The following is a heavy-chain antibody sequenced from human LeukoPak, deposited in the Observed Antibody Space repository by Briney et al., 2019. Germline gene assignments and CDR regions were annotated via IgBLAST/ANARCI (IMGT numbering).Heavy chain of an antibody. CDR1: GFTFSSHG. Sequence: PGGSLRLSCAASGFTFSSHGMSWVRQAPGKGLEWVSAISGSGGSTYYADSVKGRFTISRDNSKNTLYLQMNSLRDEDTAVYYCAKIPSAVPGRGFDYWGQGTLVTVSS. D-gene: IGHD6-19*01. V-gene: IGHV3-23*01. CDR2: ISGSGGST. J-gene: IGHJ4*02. CDR3: AKIPSAVPGRGFDY.